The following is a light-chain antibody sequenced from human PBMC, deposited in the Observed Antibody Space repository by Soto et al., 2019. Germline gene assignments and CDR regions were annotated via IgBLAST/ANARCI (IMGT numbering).Light chain of an antibody. Sequence: PSVSGAPGQSVTISCIGSGSNIGAGYDVHWYQQLPGVAPKLLIFDTTNRPSGIPGRFSGSKSGASASLAITGLLPEDEADFFCQSFDTNLNAVVFGGGTKLTVL. J-gene: IGLJ2*01. CDR3: QSFDTNLNAVV. V-gene: IGLV1-40*03. CDR2: DTT. CDR1: GSNIGAGYD.